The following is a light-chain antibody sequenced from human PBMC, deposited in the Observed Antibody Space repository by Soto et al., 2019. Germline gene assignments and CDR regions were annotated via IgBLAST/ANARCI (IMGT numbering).Light chain of an antibody. CDR1: QSISTW. J-gene: IGKJ2*01. CDR3: QQYNDSFPYT. V-gene: IGKV1-5*03. Sequence: DIQMTQSPSTLSASVGDRVTITCRASQSISTWLAWYQQKPGTAPKLLIYKASTLESGVPSRFSGSRSGTEFTRTVSILQPDDFATYYCQQYNDSFPYTVGQGTKLEIK. CDR2: KAS.